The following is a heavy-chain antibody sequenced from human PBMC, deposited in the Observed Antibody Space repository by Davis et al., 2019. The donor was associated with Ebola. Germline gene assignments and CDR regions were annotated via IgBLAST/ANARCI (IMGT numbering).Heavy chain of an antibody. Sequence: GESLKISCAGSGFTFSNAWINWVRQSPGKGLEWVGRIKSKSDGGTRDYAAPVKGRFTISRDDSKKTVYLQMNSLKTEDTALYYCTRATVNVLWGQGTLVTVSS. CDR1: GFTFSNAW. D-gene: IGHD4-17*01. CDR2: IKSKSDGGTR. J-gene: IGHJ4*02. V-gene: IGHV3-15*01. CDR3: TRATVNVL.